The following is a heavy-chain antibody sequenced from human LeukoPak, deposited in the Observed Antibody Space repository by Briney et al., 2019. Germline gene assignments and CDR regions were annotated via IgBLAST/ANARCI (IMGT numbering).Heavy chain of an antibody. Sequence: PSETLSLTCTVSGGSISSYYWSWIRQPAGKGLEWIGHIYTSGSTSYNPSLKSRVTISIDTSKNQFSLKLSSVTAADTAVYYCARVSHSSSWEPYFDYWGQGTLVTVSS. D-gene: IGHD6-13*01. CDR2: IYTSGST. J-gene: IGHJ4*02. CDR3: ARVSHSSSWEPYFDY. CDR1: GGSISSYY. V-gene: IGHV4-4*07.